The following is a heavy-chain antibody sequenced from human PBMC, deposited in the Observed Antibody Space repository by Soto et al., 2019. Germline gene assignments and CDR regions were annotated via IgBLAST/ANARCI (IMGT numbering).Heavy chain of an antibody. D-gene: IGHD4-17*01. CDR2: IYHSGST. CDR1: GGSISGGVYS. V-gene: IGHV4-30-2*01. J-gene: IGHJ4*02. Sequence: SETLSLTCAVSGGSISGGVYSWSWIRQPPGKGLEWIGYIYHSGSTYYNPSLKSRVTISVDRSKNQFSLKLSSVTAADTAVYYCARASTTVTTLDYWGQGTLVTVSS. CDR3: ARASTTVTTLDY.